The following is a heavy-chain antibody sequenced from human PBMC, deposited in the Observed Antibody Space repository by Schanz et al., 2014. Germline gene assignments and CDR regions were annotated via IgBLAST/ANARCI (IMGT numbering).Heavy chain of an antibody. CDR3: FSMHYGNSVY. CDR2: VRNRRNSDII. D-gene: IGHD1-7*01. CDR1: GFTFSEVY. Sequence: EVRLVESGGGLVEPRGSLRLSCSGSGFTFSEVYMSWVRQAPGKGLEWVGRVRNRRNSDIIEYAASVEGRFTISRDESKNSVYLQMNSLQTDDTAVYYCFSMHYGNSVYWGQGTLVTVSS. J-gene: IGHJ4*02. V-gene: IGHV3-72*01.